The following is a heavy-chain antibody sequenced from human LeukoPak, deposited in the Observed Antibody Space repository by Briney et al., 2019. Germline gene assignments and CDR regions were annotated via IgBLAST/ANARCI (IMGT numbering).Heavy chain of an antibody. CDR1: GGSISSYY. CDR2: IYTSGST. D-gene: IGHD6-19*01. J-gene: IGHJ4*02. V-gene: IGHV4-4*07. CDR3: ARTSLLYSSGWYGIDY. Sequence: PSETLSLTCTVSGGSISSYYWSWIRQPAGKGLEWIGRIYTSGSTNYNPSLKSRVTMSVDTSKNQFSLKLSSVTAADTAVYYCARTSLLYSSGWYGIDYWGQGTLVTVSS.